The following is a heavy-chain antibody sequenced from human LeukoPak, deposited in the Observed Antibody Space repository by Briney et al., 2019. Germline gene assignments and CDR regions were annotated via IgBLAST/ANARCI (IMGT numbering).Heavy chain of an antibody. Sequence: GTSLRLSCAASGFTFSSFGMHWVRQAPGKGLEWVTLIWYDGSSEYYVDSVKGRFTISRDNSKNTLYLQINSLRAEDTAVYYCARDSYDILTGYYSGPDYWGQEPWSPSHQ. CDR2: IWYDGSSE. CDR3: ARDSYDILTGYYSGPDY. D-gene: IGHD3-9*01. V-gene: IGHV3-33*01. CDR1: GFTFSSFG. J-gene: IGHJ4*01.